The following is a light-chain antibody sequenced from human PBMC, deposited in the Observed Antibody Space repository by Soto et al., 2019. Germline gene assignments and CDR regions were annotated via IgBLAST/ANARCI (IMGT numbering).Light chain of an antibody. CDR2: DVS. Sequence: QSALTQPRSVSGSPGQSVTISCTGTSSDVGGYIYVSWYQQHPGKAPKLLIYDVSKRPSGVPDRFSGSKSGNTASLTISGLQAEDEADYYCCSYAANYKVFGGGTKVTVL. J-gene: IGLJ2*01. CDR3: CSYAANYKV. V-gene: IGLV2-11*01. CDR1: SSDVGGYIY.